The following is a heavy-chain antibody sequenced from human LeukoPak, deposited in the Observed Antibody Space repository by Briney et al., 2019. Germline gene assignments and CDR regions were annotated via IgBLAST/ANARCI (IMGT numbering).Heavy chain of an antibody. D-gene: IGHD3-3*01. CDR3: ARGGLYYDFWSGPY. Sequence: GGSLRLSCAASGFTFSSYSMNWVRQAPGKGLEWVAVISYDGSNKYYADSVKGRFTISRDNSKNTLYLQMNSLRAEDTAVYYCARGGLYYDFWSGPYWGQGTLVTVSS. J-gene: IGHJ4*02. CDR1: GFTFSSYS. V-gene: IGHV3-30*03. CDR2: ISYDGSNK.